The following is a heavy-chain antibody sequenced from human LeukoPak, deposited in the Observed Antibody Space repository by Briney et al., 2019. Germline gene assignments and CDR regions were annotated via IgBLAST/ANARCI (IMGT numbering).Heavy chain of an antibody. Sequence: PSETLSLTCTVSAGSVSSRTHYRGWVRQSPGRGLEWIGSIFYSGCTYYTPSLKSRVSISVATSRDQFSLRLASVTAADTAVYYCVGNIAARFRPFDFWGQGTLVSVSS. D-gene: IGHD6-13*01. CDR1: AGSVSSRTHY. CDR2: IFYSGCT. CDR3: VGNIAARFRPFDF. J-gene: IGHJ4*02. V-gene: IGHV4-39*01.